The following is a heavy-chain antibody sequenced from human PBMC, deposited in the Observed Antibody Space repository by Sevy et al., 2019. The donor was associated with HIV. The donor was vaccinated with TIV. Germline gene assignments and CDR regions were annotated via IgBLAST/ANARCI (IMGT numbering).Heavy chain of an antibody. J-gene: IGHJ5*02. Sequence: GGSLRLSCVGSGFRFSGYYMNWIRQAPGKGLEWVSYISGTGNTKYYTDSVKGRFTMSRNNAKNSLYLEMNSLRVDDTAVYYCAGDPTYYDFWAGYYTGWFDPWGQGTLVTVSS. D-gene: IGHD3-3*01. CDR3: AGDPTYYDFWAGYYTGWFDP. V-gene: IGHV3-11*01. CDR2: ISGTGNTK. CDR1: GFRFSGYY.